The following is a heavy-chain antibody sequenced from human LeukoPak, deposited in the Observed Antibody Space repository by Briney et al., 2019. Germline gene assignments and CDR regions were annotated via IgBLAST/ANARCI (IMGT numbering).Heavy chain of an antibody. D-gene: IGHD5-18*01. CDR2: ISGSGGST. V-gene: IGHV3-23*01. J-gene: IGHJ6*02. CDR1: GFTFSRYA. Sequence: GGSLRLSCAASGFTFSRYAMSWVRQAPGKGLEWVSAISGSGGSTYYVDSVKGRFTISRDNSKNTLYLQMNSLRAEDTAVYYCAMVDTAMVTWDYYYYYGMDVWGQGTTVTVSS. CDR3: AMVDTAMVTWDYYYYYGMDV.